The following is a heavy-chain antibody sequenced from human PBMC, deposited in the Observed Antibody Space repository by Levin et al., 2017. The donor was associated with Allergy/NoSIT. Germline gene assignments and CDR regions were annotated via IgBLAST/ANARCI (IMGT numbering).Heavy chain of an antibody. CDR2: VNYRGST. V-gene: IGHV4-61*01. J-gene: IGHJ6*02. Sequence: KPSETLSLTCTVSGGSVSSGTYYWSWIRQPPGTGLEWIGYVNYRGSTKYNPSLKSRVTISVDTSNYGFSLKLSSVTAADTAVYYCARNRIVVSGGNDYYYGMDVWGQGTTVTVSS. CDR3: ARNRIVVSGGNDYYYGMDV. D-gene: IGHD6-19*01. CDR1: GGSVSSGTYY.